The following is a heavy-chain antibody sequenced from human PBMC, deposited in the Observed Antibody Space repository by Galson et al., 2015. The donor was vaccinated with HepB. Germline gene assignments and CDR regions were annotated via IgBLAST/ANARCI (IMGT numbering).Heavy chain of an antibody. Sequence: SLRLSCAASGFIFGTYAIHWVRQAPGKGLEWVAAIWYDGSNQYYTDSVKGRFTISRDNSKNTLYLQMNSLRAEDTAVYYCAREWDCSGGGCYRGPLDHWGQGTRVTVSS. V-gene: IGHV3-33*08. CDR2: IWYDGSNQ. CDR1: GFIFGTYA. J-gene: IGHJ4*02. CDR3: AREWDCSGGGCYRGPLDH. D-gene: IGHD2-15*01.